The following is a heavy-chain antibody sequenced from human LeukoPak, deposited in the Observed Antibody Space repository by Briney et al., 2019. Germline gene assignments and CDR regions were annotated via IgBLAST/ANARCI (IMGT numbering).Heavy chain of an antibody. D-gene: IGHD2-15*01. Sequence: ASVKVSCKASGYTFTSYGISWVRQAPGQGLEWMGWINPNSGGTNYAQKFQGRVTMTRDTSISTAYMELSRLRSDDTAVYYCARDLGEYCSGGSCYSGDYWGQGTLVTVSS. V-gene: IGHV1-2*02. CDR2: INPNSGGT. CDR1: GYTFTSYG. CDR3: ARDLGEYCSGGSCYSGDY. J-gene: IGHJ4*02.